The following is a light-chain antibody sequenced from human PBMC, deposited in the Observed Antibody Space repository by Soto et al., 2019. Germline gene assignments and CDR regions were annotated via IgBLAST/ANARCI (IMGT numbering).Light chain of an antibody. J-gene: IGLJ1*01. CDR2: DVS. V-gene: IGLV2-14*03. CDR3: SSYTTSNTRQIV. Sequence: QSVLNQPASVSGSPGQSITISCTGTSSDVGGYNYVSWYQHHPGKAPKLIIYDVSNRPSGVSIRFSGSKSDNTASLTISGPQPEDEADYHCSSYTTSNTRQIVFGTGTKV. CDR1: SSDVGGYNY.